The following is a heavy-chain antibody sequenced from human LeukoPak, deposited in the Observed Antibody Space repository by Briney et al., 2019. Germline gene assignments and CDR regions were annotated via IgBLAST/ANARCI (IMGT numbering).Heavy chain of an antibody. CDR1: GFTFSSYA. J-gene: IGHJ4*02. CDR2: ISYDGSNK. V-gene: IGHV3-30-3*01. D-gene: IGHD3-10*01. Sequence: GSLRLSCAASGFTFSSYAMHWVRQAPGKGLEWVAVISYDGSNKYYADSVKGRFTISRDNSKNTLYLQMNSLRAEDTAVYYCARGVGGFDYWGQGTLVTVSS. CDR3: ARGVGGFDY.